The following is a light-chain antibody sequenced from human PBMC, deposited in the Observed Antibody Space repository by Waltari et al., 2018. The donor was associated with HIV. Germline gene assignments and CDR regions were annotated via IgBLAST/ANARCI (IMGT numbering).Light chain of an antibody. CDR1: SSDVGSYNL. CDR3: CSYAGSSTVV. J-gene: IGLJ2*01. CDR2: EGS. V-gene: IGLV2-23*01. Sequence: QSALTQPASVSGSPGQSITISCAGTSSDVGSYNLVSWYQQHPGTAPKLIIYEGSKRPSGVSNRFSGSKSGSTASLTISGLQADDEADYYCCSYAGSSTVVFGGGTKLTVL.